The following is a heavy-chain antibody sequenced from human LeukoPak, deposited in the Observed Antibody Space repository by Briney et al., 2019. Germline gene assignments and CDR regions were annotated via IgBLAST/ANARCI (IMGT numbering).Heavy chain of an antibody. CDR1: GLTFSNYW. J-gene: IGHJ5*02. V-gene: IGHV3-7*01. Sequence: GGYLRLSCAPSGLTFSNYWMTWVRQAPGKGMQWVANIKQDGTEKFYVDSVKGRFITSRDNAKNSLYLQMNSLRAEDTAVYYCAREISSWYRTEGRFDPWGQGTLVTVSS. CDR3: AREISSWYRTEGRFDP. CDR2: IKQDGTEK. D-gene: IGHD6-13*01.